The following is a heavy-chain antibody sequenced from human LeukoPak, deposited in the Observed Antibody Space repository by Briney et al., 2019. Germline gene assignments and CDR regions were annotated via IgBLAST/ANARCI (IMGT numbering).Heavy chain of an antibody. J-gene: IGHJ4*02. CDR2: ISYSGST. D-gene: IGHD3-16*02. V-gene: IGHV4-59*01. CDR1: GGSISTYY. Sequence: SETLSLTCTVSGGSISTYYWSWIRQPPGKGLEWFGYISYSGSTNYNPSLKSRVTISVDTSKNQFSLKLNSVTAADTAVYYCARYIWGSYPTFEDYWGQGSLVAVSS. CDR3: ARYIWGSYPTFEDY.